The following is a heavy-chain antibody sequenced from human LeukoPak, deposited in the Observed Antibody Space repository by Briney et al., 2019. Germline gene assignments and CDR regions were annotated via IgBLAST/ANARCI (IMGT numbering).Heavy chain of an antibody. CDR1: GFTFSSYS. Sequence: GGSLRLSCAASGFTFSSYSMNWVRQAPGKGLEWVSSISSSSYIYYADAVKGRFTISRDNAKNSLYLQMNSLRAEDTAVYYCARAALPADYYDSSGYYSLDYWGQGTLVTVSS. CDR2: ISSSSYI. V-gene: IGHV3-21*01. J-gene: IGHJ4*02. CDR3: ARAALPADYYDSSGYYSLDY. D-gene: IGHD3-22*01.